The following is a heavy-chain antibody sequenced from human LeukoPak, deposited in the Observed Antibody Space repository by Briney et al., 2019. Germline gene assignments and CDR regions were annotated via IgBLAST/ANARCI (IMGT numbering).Heavy chain of an antibody. CDR2: IRQDGSEQ. CDR3: ARVAVIYYYYMEV. D-gene: IGHD2/OR15-2a*01. Sequence: PGGSLRLSCAASGFTFDDYAMHWVRQAPGKGLEWVANIRQDGSEQYYVDSVKGRFTISRDNAKHSLFLQMNSLRAEDTAVYYCARVAVIYYYYMEVWGKGTTVTVSS. V-gene: IGHV3-7*01. CDR1: GFTFDDYA. J-gene: IGHJ6*03.